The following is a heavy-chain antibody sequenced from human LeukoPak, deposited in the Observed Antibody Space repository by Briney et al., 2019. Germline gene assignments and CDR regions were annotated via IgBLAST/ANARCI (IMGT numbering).Heavy chain of an antibody. CDR1: GYTFTSYG. J-gene: IGHJ4*02. V-gene: IGHV1-18*01. Sequence: GASVKVSCKASGYTFTSYGISWVRQAPGQGLEWMGWISAYNGNTNYAQKLQGRVTMTTDTSTSTAHMELRSLRSDDTAVYYCARSGSMEGFDYWGQGTLVTVSS. D-gene: IGHD2-15*01. CDR3: ARSGSMEGFDY. CDR2: ISAYNGNT.